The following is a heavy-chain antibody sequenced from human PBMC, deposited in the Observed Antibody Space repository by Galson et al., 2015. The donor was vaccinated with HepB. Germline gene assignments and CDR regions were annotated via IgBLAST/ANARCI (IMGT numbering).Heavy chain of an antibody. CDR3: ARDLWMDFWRGSVFPYTYYYYGMDV. Sequence: SLRLSCAASGFTFSSYSMHWVRQAPGKGLEWVSSISSSSSYIYYADSVKGRFTISRDNAKNSLYLQMNSLRAEDTAVYYCARDLWMDFWRGSVFPYTYYYYGMDVWGQGTTVTVSS. J-gene: IGHJ6*02. CDR1: GFTFSSYS. V-gene: IGHV3-21*01. D-gene: IGHD3-3*01. CDR2: ISSSSSYI.